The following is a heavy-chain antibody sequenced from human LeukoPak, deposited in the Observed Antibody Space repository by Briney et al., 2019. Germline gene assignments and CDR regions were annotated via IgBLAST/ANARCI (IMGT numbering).Heavy chain of an antibody. CDR1: GVSISSSSCY. CDR2: IYSSGST. Sequence: SETLSLTCTVSGVSISSSSCYWGWIRQPPGKGREWIGSIYSSGSTYYNPSLKSRVTISVDTSKNQFTLKLSSVTAADTAVYYCAKEGTYTYGASDFDYWGQGTLVTVSS. V-gene: IGHV4-39*06. D-gene: IGHD4/OR15-4a*01. CDR3: AKEGTYTYGASDFDY. J-gene: IGHJ4*02.